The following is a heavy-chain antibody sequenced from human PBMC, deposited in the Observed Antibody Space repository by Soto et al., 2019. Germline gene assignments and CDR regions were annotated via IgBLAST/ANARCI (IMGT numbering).Heavy chain of an antibody. Sequence: SETLSLTCAVYGGSFSGYYWSWIRQPPGKGLEWIGEINHSGSTNYNPSLKSRVTISVDTSKNQFSLKLSSVTAADTAVYYCARMVRGYDYGPSSVIAIPYYFDYWGQGTLVTVSS. CDR1: GGSFSGYY. V-gene: IGHV4-34*01. D-gene: IGHD2-21*01. J-gene: IGHJ4*02. CDR2: INHSGST. CDR3: ARMVRGYDYGPSSVIAIPYYFDY.